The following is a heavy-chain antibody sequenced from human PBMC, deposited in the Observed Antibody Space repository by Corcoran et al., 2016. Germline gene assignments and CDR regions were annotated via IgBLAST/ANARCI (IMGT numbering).Heavy chain of an antibody. D-gene: IGHD3-22*01. Sequence: QLQLQESGPGLVKPSETLSLTCTVSGGSISSSSYYWGWIRQPPGKGLEWIGSIYYSGSTYYNPSLKSRVTISVDTSKNQFSRKLSSVTAADTALYYCARLGNYYDSSGYYSHFDYWGQGTLVTVSS. J-gene: IGHJ4*02. CDR3: ARLGNYYDSSGYYSHFDY. CDR1: GGSISSSSYY. CDR2: IYYSGST. V-gene: IGHV4-39*01.